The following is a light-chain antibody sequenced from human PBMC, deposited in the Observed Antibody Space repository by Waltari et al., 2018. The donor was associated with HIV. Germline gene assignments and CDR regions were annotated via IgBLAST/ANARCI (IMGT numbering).Light chain of an antibody. CDR3: GTWDSSLSADWV. Sequence: QSVLTQPPSVSAAPGQKVTISCSGSSSNSGNNYVSWYQQLPGTAPKLLIYDNNKRPSGIPDRFSGSKSGTSATLGITGLQTGDEADYYCGTWDSSLSADWVFGGGTKLTVL. CDR1: SSNSGNNY. V-gene: IGLV1-51*01. J-gene: IGLJ3*02. CDR2: DNN.